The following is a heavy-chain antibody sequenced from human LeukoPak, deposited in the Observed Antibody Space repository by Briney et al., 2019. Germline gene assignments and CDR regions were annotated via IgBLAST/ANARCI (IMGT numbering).Heavy chain of an antibody. V-gene: IGHV5-51*01. Sequence: GESLKISCKGSGNTFTNYWIGWVRQLPGKGLEWMGIIYPGDSDTRYSPSFQGQVTISVDNSITTTYLQWSSLKASDSAMYYCARRRHYRDRSGNYYFDCWGQGTLVTVSS. CDR1: GNTFTNYW. J-gene: IGHJ4*02. D-gene: IGHD3-22*01. CDR3: ARRRHYRDRSGNYYFDC. CDR2: IYPGDSDT.